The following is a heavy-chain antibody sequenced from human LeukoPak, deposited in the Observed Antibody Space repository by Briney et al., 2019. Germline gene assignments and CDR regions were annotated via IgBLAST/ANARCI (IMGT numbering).Heavy chain of an antibody. D-gene: IGHD6-19*01. CDR2: ISSSSTI. CDR3: ARAQWLVRYFDY. V-gene: IGHV3-48*01. Sequence: GGSLRLSCAASTFTFSGYSMNWVRQAPGKGLEWVSYISSSSTIYYADSVKGRFTISRDNAKNSLYLQMNSLRAEDTAVYYCARAQWLVRYFDYWGQGTLVTVSS. J-gene: IGHJ4*02. CDR1: TFTFSGYS.